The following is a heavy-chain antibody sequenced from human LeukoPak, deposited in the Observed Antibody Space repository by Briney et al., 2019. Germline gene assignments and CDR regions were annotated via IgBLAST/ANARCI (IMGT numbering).Heavy chain of an antibody. J-gene: IGHJ4*02. CDR3: ARDSVGATHQVAYFDY. Sequence: SVTVSCKASGGTFSSYAISWVRQAPGQGLEWMGRIIPILGIANYAQKFQGRVTITADKSTSTAYMELSSLRSEDTAVYYCARDSVGATHQVAYFDYLGQGTLVTVSS. V-gene: IGHV1-69*04. CDR2: IIPILGIA. D-gene: IGHD1-26*01. CDR1: GGTFSSYA.